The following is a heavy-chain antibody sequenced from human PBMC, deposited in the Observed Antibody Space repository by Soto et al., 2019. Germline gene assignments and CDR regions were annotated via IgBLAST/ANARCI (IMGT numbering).Heavy chain of an antibody. Sequence: QVQLVESGGGVVQPGRSLRLSCAASGFTFSSYGIHWVRQAPGKGLQWVAVIWYDGNYKYYADSVKGRFTISRDNSKNTVYLQMNSLRAEDTAVYYCARDPPRYGSGSYRFDYWGQGTLVTVSS. V-gene: IGHV3-33*01. CDR1: GFTFSSYG. CDR3: ARDPPRYGSGSYRFDY. D-gene: IGHD3-10*01. CDR2: IWYDGNYK. J-gene: IGHJ4*02.